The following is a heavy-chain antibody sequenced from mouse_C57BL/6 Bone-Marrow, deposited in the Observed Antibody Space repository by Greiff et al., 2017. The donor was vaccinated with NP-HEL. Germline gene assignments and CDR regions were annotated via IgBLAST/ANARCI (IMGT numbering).Heavy chain of an antibody. D-gene: IGHD2-5*01. V-gene: IGHV1-64*01. J-gene: IGHJ2*01. CDR3: ARRRVKTFYFDY. Sequence: QVQLQQPGAELVKPGASVKLSCKASGYTFTSYWMHWVKQRPGQGLEWIGMIHPNCGSTNYNEKFKSKATLTVDKSSSTAYMQLSSLTSEDSAVYYCARRRVKTFYFDYWGQGTTLTVSS. CDR1: GYTFTSYW. CDR2: IHPNCGST.